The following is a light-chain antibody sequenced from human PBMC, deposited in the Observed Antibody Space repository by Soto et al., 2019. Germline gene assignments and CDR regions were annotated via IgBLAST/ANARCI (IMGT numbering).Light chain of an antibody. CDR3: ISYTSSSTWV. CDR1: SSDVGAYNY. V-gene: IGLV2-14*01. J-gene: IGLJ3*02. Sequence: QSALTQPASVSGSPGQSITISCTGTSSDVGAYNYVSWYQQHPGKAPKLMIYEVSNRPSGVSDRFSGSRSGNTASLTISGLQAEDESDYYCISYTSSSTWVFGGGTKLPVL. CDR2: EVS.